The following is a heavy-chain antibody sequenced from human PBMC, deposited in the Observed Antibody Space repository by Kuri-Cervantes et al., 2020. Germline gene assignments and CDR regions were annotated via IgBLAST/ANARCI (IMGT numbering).Heavy chain of an antibody. J-gene: IGHJ4*02. D-gene: IGHD5-18*01. Sequence: ASVKVSCKASGYTFTSYYMHWVRQAPGQGLEWMGIINPSGGSTSYAQKFQGRATMTRDTSTSTVYMELSTLRSEDTAVYYCTKRGYSYGELDYWGQGTLVTVSS. CDR2: INPSGGST. V-gene: IGHV1-46*01. CDR3: TKRGYSYGELDY. CDR1: GYTFTSYY.